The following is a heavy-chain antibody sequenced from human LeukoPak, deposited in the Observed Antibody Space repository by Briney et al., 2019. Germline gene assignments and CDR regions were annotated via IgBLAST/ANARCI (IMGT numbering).Heavy chain of an antibody. J-gene: IGHJ6*03. V-gene: IGHV4-59*12. CDR1: GGFISSYY. D-gene: IGHD6-19*01. CDR3: ARAQPYSSGWYRNFYYYYMDV. Sequence: SETLSLTCTVSGGFISSYYWSWIRQPPGKGLEWIGYIYYSGSTNYNPSLKSRVTISVDKSKNQFSLKLSSVTAADTAVYYCARAQPYSSGWYRNFYYYYMDVWGKGTTVTVSS. CDR2: IYYSGST.